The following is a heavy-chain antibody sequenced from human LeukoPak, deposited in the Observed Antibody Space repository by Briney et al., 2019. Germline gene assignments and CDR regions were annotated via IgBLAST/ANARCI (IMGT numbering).Heavy chain of an antibody. CDR1: GGSISSHY. CDR3: ARDRRPIFGYMDV. J-gene: IGHJ6*03. CDR2: IYYSGNS. Sequence: SETLSLTCTVSGGSISSHYWSWIRQPPGKGLESIGYIYYSGNSNYNPSLKSRVTMSVDTSKNQLSLKLTSVTAADTGVYYCARDRRPIFGYMDVWGKGTTVTVSS. D-gene: IGHD3-9*01. V-gene: IGHV4-59*11.